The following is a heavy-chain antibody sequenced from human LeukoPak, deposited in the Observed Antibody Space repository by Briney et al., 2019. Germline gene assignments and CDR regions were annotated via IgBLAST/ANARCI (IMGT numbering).Heavy chain of an antibody. Sequence: PGGSLRLSCAASGFTFTPNAMNWVRQATGKGLEWVSGIGGDGRSHYTDSVKGRFTISRDNSKNTLYLQMNSLRAEDTAIYYCAKDLLNWSGIDYWGQGTLVTVSS. CDR2: IGGDGRS. CDR1: GFTFTPNA. V-gene: IGHV3-23*01. CDR3: AKDLLNWSGIDY. J-gene: IGHJ4*02. D-gene: IGHD3-3*01.